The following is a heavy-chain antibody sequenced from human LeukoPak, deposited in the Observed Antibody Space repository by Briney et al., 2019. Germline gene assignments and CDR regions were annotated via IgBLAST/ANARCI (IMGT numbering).Heavy chain of an antibody. CDR2: ISGSNGNT. V-gene: IGHV1-18*04. J-gene: IGHJ4*02. CDR3: ARDRDRMVHGVTALFDY. D-gene: IGHD3-10*01. CDR1: GYTFTTYG. Sequence: GASVKVSCKTSGYTFTTYGISWVRQAPGQGLEWMVWISGSNGNTKYAQKVQGRVTMTTDTSTTTAYMEVRSLRSDDTAVYYCARDRDRMVHGVTALFDYWGQGTLVTVSS.